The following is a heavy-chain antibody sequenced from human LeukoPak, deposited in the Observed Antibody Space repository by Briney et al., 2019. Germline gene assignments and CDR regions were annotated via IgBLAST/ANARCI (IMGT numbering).Heavy chain of an antibody. V-gene: IGHV3-30*18. CDR1: GFTFSSYG. J-gene: IGHJ3*02. Sequence: GGSLRLSCAASGFTFSSYGMHWVRQAPGKGLEWVAVISYDGSNKYYADSVKGRFTISRDNSKNTLYLQMNSLRAEDTAVYYCAKDGASIAAAGDAFDIWGQGTMVTVSS. D-gene: IGHD6-13*01. CDR3: AKDGASIAAAGDAFDI. CDR2: ISYDGSNK.